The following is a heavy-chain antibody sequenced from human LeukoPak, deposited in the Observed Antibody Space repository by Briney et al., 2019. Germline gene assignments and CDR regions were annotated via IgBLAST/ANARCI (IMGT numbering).Heavy chain of an antibody. CDR1: GGSISTYY. J-gene: IGHJ4*02. CDR3: ARYATSSGYFDY. Sequence: SETLSLTCAVSGGSISTYYWSWIRQPPGKGLEWIGYIYYSGSTNYNPSLKSRITISVDTSKNQFSLMLSSVTTADTAMSYCARYATSSGYFDYWGQGTLVTVSS. CDR2: IYYSGST. V-gene: IGHV4-59*01. D-gene: IGHD2-2*01.